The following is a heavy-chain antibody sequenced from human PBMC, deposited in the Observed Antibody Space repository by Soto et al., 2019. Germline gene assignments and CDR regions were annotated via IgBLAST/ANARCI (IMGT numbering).Heavy chain of an antibody. J-gene: IGHJ4*02. V-gene: IGHV1-45*02. Sequence: SVKVSCKASGYTFTYRYLHWVRQAPGQALEWMGWITPFNGNTNYAQKFQDRVTITRDRSMSTTYMELSSLRSEDTAMYYCASSDDSYGSMYFDYWGQGTLVTVSS. CDR1: GYTFTYRY. CDR2: ITPFNGNT. CDR3: ASSDDSYGSMYFDY. D-gene: IGHD5-18*01.